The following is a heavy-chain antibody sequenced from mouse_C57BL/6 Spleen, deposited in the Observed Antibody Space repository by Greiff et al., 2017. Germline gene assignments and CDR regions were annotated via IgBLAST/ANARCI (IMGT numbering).Heavy chain of an antibody. Sequence: QVHVKQSGAELVRPGASVKLSCKASGYTFTDYYINWVKQRPGQGLEWIARIYPGSGHTYYNEKFKGTATLTAEKSSSTAYMQLSSLTSEDSAVYFCARRELGYGNYGGAMDYWGQGTSVTVSS. J-gene: IGHJ4*01. D-gene: IGHD2-1*01. CDR3: ARRELGYGNYGGAMDY. CDR2: IYPGSGHT. V-gene: IGHV1-76*01. CDR1: GYTFTDYY.